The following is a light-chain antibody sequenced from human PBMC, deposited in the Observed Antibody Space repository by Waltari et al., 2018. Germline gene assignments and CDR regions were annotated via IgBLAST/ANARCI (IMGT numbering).Light chain of an antibody. J-gene: IGLJ1*01. CDR1: SSDIWSDID. V-gene: IGLV2-8*01. Sequence: QSALTHPPSPSGAPLQSVSISCTGTSSDIWSDIDISWYKKHPGKAPKLMISEVSKRPSGVSDRFSGSKSGNTASLTVSGLQAEDEADYYCASYAGNNNFVFGSGTKVTVL. CDR2: EVS. CDR3: ASYAGNNNFV.